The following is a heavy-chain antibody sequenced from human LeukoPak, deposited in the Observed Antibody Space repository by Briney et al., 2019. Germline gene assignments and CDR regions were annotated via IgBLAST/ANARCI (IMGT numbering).Heavy chain of an antibody. CDR1: GGTFSSYA. CDR2: IIPIFGTG. D-gene: IGHD2-2*02. V-gene: IGHV1-69*05. CDR3: ARSTIVVVPAAILWGSFDY. Sequence: ASVKVSCKASGGTFSSYAISWVRQAPGQGLEWMGGIIPIFGTGNYAQKFQGRVTITTDESTSTAYMELSSLRSEDTAVYYCARSTIVVVPAAILWGSFDYWGQGTLVTVSS. J-gene: IGHJ4*02.